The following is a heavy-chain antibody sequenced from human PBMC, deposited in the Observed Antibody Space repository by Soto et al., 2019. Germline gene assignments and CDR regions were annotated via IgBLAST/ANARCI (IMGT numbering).Heavy chain of an antibody. CDR3: AGSVIAVAGTPFDY. CDR1: GFTFSSYS. CDR2: ISSSGSTI. Sequence: EVQLVESGGGLVKPGGSLRLSCAASGFTFSSYSMNWVRQAPGKGLEWVSSISSSGSTIYYADSVKGRFTISRDNAKNSLYLQMNSLRAEDTAVYYCAGSVIAVAGTPFDYWGQGTLVTVSS. V-gene: IGHV3-21*01. D-gene: IGHD6-19*01. J-gene: IGHJ4*02.